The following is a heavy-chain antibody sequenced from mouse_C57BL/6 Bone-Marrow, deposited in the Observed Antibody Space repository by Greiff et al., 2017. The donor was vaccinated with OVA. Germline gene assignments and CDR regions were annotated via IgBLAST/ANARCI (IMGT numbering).Heavy chain of an antibody. V-gene: IGHV1-50*01. CDR2: IDPSDSYT. CDR3: ARLDTTVVAYYFDY. D-gene: IGHD1-1*01. Sequence: QVQLQQPGAELVKPGASVKLSCKASGYTFTSYWMQWVKQRPGQGLEWIGEIDPSDSYTNYNQKFKGKATLTVDTSSSTAYMQLSSLTSEDSAVYYCARLDTTVVAYYFDYWGQGTTLTVS. CDR1: GYTFTSYW. J-gene: IGHJ2*01.